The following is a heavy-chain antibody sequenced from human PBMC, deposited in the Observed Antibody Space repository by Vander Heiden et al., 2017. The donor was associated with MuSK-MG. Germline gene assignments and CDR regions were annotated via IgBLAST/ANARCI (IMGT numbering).Heavy chain of an antibody. Sequence: QVQLVESGGGVVPPGRSLRLSCAASGFTFSSYAMHWVRQAPGKGLEWVAVISYDGSNKYYADSVKGRFTISRDNSKNTLYLQMNSLRAEDTAVYYCARDYYGSGSYYRDYFDYWGQGTLVTVSS. D-gene: IGHD3-10*01. V-gene: IGHV3-30-3*01. J-gene: IGHJ4*02. CDR2: ISYDGSNK. CDR3: ARDYYGSGSYYRDYFDY. CDR1: GFTFSSYA.